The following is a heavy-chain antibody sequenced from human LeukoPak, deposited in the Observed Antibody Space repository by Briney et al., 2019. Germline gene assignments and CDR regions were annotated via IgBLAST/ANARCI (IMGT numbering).Heavy chain of an antibody. CDR3: AKDAYCGGDCGGGYFDY. CDR1: GFTFDDYA. D-gene: IGHD2-21*02. CDR2: ISWNSGSI. J-gene: IGHJ4*02. Sequence: PGGSLRLSCAASGFTFDDYAMHWVRQAPGKGLEWVSGISWNSGSIGYADSVKGRFTISRDNAKNSLYLQMNSLRAEDTALYYCAKDAYCGGDCGGGYFDYWGQGTLVTVSS. V-gene: IGHV3-9*01.